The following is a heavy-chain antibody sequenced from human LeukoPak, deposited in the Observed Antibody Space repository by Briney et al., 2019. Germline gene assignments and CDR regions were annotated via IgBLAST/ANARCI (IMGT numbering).Heavy chain of an antibody. CDR1: GGSLSNYY. V-gene: IGHV4-4*07. CDR3: ASLGQLVTDY. Sequence: PSETLSLTCTVPGGSLSNYYWSWIRQPAGKGLEWIGRIYTSGSTNYNPSLKSRVTMSVDTSKNQFSLKLSSVTAADTAVYYCASLGQLVTDYWGQGTLVTVSS. CDR2: IYTSGST. J-gene: IGHJ4*02. D-gene: IGHD6-6*01.